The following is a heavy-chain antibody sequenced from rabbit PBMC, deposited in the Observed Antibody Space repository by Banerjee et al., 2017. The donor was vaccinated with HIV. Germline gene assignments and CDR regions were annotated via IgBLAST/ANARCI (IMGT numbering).Heavy chain of an antibody. CDR1: GFSFSSGYD. CDR3: ARDGSGWGPDFNL. V-gene: IGHV1S45*01. Sequence: QEQLEESGGDLVKPEGSLTLTCTASGFSFSSGYDMCWVRQAPGKGLEWIACIYTGDGNTFYASWAKGRFTISKTSSTTVTLQMTSLTAADTATYFCARDGSGWGPDFNLWGQGTLVTVS. D-gene: IGHD4-1*01. CDR2: IYTGDGNT. J-gene: IGHJ4*01.